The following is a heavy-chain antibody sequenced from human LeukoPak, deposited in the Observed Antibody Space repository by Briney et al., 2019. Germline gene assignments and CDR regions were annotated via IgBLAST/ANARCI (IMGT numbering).Heavy chain of an antibody. CDR2: INPSGTDI. Sequence: GGSLRLSCAASGFTFSSYEMIWVRQAPGKGLEWISFINPSGTDIYYADSVKGRFTISRDNAKNSLFLQLNNLRAEDTAIYYCGRDPRGPDYWGQGTLVTVSS. CDR1: GFTFSSYE. V-gene: IGHV3-48*03. J-gene: IGHJ4*02. CDR3: GRDPRGPDY.